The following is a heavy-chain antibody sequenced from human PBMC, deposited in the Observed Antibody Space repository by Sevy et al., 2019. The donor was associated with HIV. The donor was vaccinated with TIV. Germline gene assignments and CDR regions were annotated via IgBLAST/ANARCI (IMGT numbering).Heavy chain of an antibody. CDR3: ARHCSGSSCSHAFDI. Sequence: SETLSLTCAVYGGSFSGYYWSWIRQPPGKGLEWVGEINHSGSDNYNPSLKSRVTISVDTSDNQFSLKLSSVTAADTAVYYCARHCSGSSCSHAFDIWGQGTMVTVSS. V-gene: IGHV4-34*01. CDR1: GGSFSGYY. CDR2: INHSGSD. J-gene: IGHJ3*02. D-gene: IGHD2-2*01.